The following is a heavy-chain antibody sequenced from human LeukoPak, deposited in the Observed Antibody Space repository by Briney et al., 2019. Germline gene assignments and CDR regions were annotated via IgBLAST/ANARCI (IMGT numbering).Heavy chain of an antibody. CDR2: INHSGST. D-gene: IGHD3-10*01. J-gene: IGHJ4*02. CDR1: GGSFSGYY. Sequence: SETLSLTCAVYGGSFSGYYWSWIRQPPGKGLEWIGEINHSGSTNCNPSLKSRVTISVDTSKNQFSLKLSSVTAADTAVYYCARATLLWFGDYFDYWGQGTLVTVSS. CDR3: ARATLLWFGDYFDY. V-gene: IGHV4-34*01.